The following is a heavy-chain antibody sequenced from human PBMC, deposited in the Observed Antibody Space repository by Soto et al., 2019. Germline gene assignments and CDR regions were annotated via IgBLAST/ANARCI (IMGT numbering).Heavy chain of an antibody. CDR3: ASPLSYCLGDCPPS. D-gene: IGHD2-21*02. V-gene: IGHV1-18*01. CDR2: ISAYNGNT. CDR1: GYTFTSYG. J-gene: IGHJ5*02. Sequence: ASVKVSCKASGYTFTSYGISWVRQAPGQGLEWMGWISAYNGNTNYAQKLQGRVTMTTDTSTSTAYMELRSLRSDDTAVYYCASPLSYCLGDCPPSWGQGTLVTVSS.